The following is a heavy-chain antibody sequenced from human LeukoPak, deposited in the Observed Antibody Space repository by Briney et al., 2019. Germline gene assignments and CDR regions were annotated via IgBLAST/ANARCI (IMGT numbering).Heavy chain of an antibody. CDR1: GFIFSDHY. J-gene: IGHJ4*02. V-gene: IGHV3-11*04. D-gene: IGHD2-2*01. CDR2: ISSSGNTT. CDR3: ARDGDQLPIPPQACDY. Sequence: GGSLRLSCAASGFIFSDHYMSRIRQAPGKGLEWVSYISSSGNTTYYADSVKGRFTISRDNAKNSLYLQMNSLRAEDTAVYYCARDGDQLPIPPQACDYWGQGTLVTVSS.